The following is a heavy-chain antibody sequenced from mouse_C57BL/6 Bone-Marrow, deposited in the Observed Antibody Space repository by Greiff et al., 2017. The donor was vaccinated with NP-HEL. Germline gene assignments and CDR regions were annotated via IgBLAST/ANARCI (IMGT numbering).Heavy chain of an antibody. CDR1: GFTFSSYG. Sequence: EVKLVESGGDLVKPGGSLKLSCAASGFTFSSYGMSWVRQTPDKRLEWVATISSDGSYTYYPDSVKGRFTISRDNAKNTLYLQMSSLESEDTAMYYCASPYDYDVAWFAYWGQGTLVTVSA. V-gene: IGHV5-6*01. J-gene: IGHJ3*01. CDR3: ASPYDYDVAWFAY. D-gene: IGHD2-4*01. CDR2: ISSDGSYT.